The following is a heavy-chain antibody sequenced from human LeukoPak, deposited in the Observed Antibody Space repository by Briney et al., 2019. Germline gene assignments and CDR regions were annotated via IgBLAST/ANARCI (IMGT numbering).Heavy chain of an antibody. CDR2: ISWNSGSI. CDR3: AKFSSWYGGMGNYFDY. J-gene: IGHJ4*02. V-gene: IGHV3-9*01. D-gene: IGHD6-13*01. Sequence: GGSLRLSCAASGFTFDDYAMHWVRQAPGKGLEWVSGISWNSGSIGYAASVKGRFTISRDNAKSSLYLQMNSLRAEDTALYYCAKFSSWYGGMGNYFDYWGQGTLVTVSS. CDR1: GFTFDDYA.